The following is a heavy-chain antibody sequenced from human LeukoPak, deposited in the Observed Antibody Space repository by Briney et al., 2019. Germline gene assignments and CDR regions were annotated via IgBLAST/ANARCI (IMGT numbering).Heavy chain of an antibody. CDR2: IKQDGSEK. V-gene: IGHV3-7*01. Sequence: PRGSLRLSCAASAFTFSRDWMSWVRQAPRKVREWVANIKQDGSEKYYVDSVKGRFQLSRDNAKNSVYLQMNRLRAEDTAVYYCARDQGGSYLLDYWGQGNLLRVSS. D-gene: IGHD1-26*01. CDR3: ARDQGGSYLLDY. CDR1: AFTFSRDW. J-gene: IGHJ4*02.